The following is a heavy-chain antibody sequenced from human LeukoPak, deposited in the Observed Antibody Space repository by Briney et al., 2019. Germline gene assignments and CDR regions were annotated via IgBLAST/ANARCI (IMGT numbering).Heavy chain of an antibody. CDR3: ARETLAVAVRGCVDV. Sequence: NPSETLSLTCTVSGGSISSYYWSWIRQPPGKGLEWIGYIYYSGSTNYNPSLKSRVTISVDTSKNQFSLKLSSVTAADTAVYYCARETLAVAVRGCVDVWGQGTTVTVSS. V-gene: IGHV4-59*12. J-gene: IGHJ6*02. CDR2: IYYSGST. D-gene: IGHD6-19*01. CDR1: GGSISSYY.